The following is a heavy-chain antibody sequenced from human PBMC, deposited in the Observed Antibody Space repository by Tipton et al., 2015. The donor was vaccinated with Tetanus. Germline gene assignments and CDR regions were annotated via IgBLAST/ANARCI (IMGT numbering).Heavy chain of an antibody. CDR1: GYTFTNAW. J-gene: IGHJ5*02. Sequence: VQLVQSGAEVKKPGESLKISCQASGYTFTNAWIGWVRQMPGKGLEWMGVIYPGDSSTIYSPSFQGLVTISVDKSISTAYLHWSSLKASDTAIYFCARLPKHYSASGSTWGQGTHVTVSS. V-gene: IGHV5-51*01. CDR2: IYPGDSST. D-gene: IGHD3-10*01. CDR3: ARLPKHYSASGST.